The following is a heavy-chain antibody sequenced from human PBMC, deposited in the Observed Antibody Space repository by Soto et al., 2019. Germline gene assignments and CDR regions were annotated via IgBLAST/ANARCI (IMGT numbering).Heavy chain of an antibody. CDR1: GYNFATHW. CDR2: IFPGDAET. CDR3: ATPGGFGMDV. V-gene: IGHV5-51*01. J-gene: IGHJ6*02. D-gene: IGHD5-12*01. Sequence: GESLKISCQGSGYNFATHWIGWVRHKAGKGLEWMGIIFPGDAETRYSPSFQGHITISADKSISIAYLRWSSLKASDTGMYYCATPGGFGMDVWGQGTTVTVS.